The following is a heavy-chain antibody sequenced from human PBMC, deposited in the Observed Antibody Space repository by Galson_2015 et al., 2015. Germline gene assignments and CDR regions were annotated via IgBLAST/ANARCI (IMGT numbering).Heavy chain of an antibody. CDR1: GYSFPSYW. CDR3: ARSSTPYYYDSSGYFVDY. CDR2: IYPGDSDT. J-gene: IGHJ4*02. Sequence: QSGAEVKKPGESLKISCKGSGYSFPSYWIGWVRQMPGKGLEWMGIIYPGDSDTRYSPSFQGQVTISADKSISTAYLQSSSLKASDTAMYYCARSSTPYYYDSSGYFVDYWGQGTLVTVSS. D-gene: IGHD3-22*01. V-gene: IGHV5-51*01.